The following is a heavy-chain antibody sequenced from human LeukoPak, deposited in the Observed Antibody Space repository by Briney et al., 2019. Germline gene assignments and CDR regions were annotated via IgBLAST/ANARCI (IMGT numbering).Heavy chain of an antibody. J-gene: IGHJ4*02. Sequence: GASVKVSCKASGYTFTSYGISWVRQAPGQGLEWMGWISAYNGNTNYAQKLQGRVTMTTDTSTSTAYMELRSLRSDDTAVYYCARDSGLSTMIVVVITDYEDYFDYRDQGTLVTVSS. CDR2: ISAYNGNT. V-gene: IGHV1-18*01. D-gene: IGHD3-22*01. CDR3: ARDSGLSTMIVVVITDYEDYFDY. CDR1: GYTFTSYG.